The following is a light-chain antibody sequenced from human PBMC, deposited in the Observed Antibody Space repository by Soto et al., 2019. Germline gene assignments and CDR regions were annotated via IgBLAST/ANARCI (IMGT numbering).Light chain of an antibody. V-gene: IGKV1-13*02. CDR1: QGISSA. Sequence: AIQLTQSPSSLSASVGDRVTITCRASQGISSALAWYQQKAGKPPKLLIYDASSLKSGVPSRFRGSGSGTDFTLTISSLQPEDFATYYCQQFNIYLTFGQGTRLEIK. CDR2: DAS. J-gene: IGKJ5*01. CDR3: QQFNIYLT.